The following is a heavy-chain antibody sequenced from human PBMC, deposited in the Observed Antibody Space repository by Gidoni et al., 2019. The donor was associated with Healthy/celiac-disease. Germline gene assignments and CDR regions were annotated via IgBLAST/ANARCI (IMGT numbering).Heavy chain of an antibody. CDR1: GFTFSSYA. Sequence: QVQLVEPGGGVVQPGRSLRLSCAASGFTFSSYAMHWVRQAPGKGLEWVAVISYDGSNKYYADSVKGRFTISRDNSKNTLYLQMNSLRAEDTAVYYCARDHTDYYYGSGSFDYWGQGTLVTVSS. D-gene: IGHD3-10*01. V-gene: IGHV3-30-3*01. J-gene: IGHJ4*02. CDR2: ISYDGSNK. CDR3: ARDHTDYYYGSGSFDY.